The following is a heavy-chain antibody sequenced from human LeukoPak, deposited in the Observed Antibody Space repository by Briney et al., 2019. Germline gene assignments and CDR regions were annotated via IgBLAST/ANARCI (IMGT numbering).Heavy chain of an antibody. Sequence: PSETLSLTCAVYGGSFSDDFWTGIRLAPEKGLECIGEVFHDGIANYNPSLKSRAIVSVDTSKKQLSLRLSSVTDADTAVYYCARGVVSTSRPPKNRFDPWGQGTLVTVSS. V-gene: IGHV4-34*01. CDR1: GGSFSDDF. CDR2: VFHDGIA. J-gene: IGHJ5*02. D-gene: IGHD2-2*01. CDR3: ARGVVSTSRPPKNRFDP.